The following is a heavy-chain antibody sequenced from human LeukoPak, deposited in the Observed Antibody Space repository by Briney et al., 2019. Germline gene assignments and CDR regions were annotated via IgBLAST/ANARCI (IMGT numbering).Heavy chain of an antibody. V-gene: IGHV1-69*05. Sequence: SVKVSCKAPGGTFSSYTISWVRQAPGQGLEWMGGIIPIFGTANYAQKFQGRVTITTDESTSTAYMELSSLRSEDTAVYYCARDQGHSGSYLGYYYMDVWGKGTTVTVSS. CDR3: ARDQGHSGSYLGYYYMDV. CDR2: IIPIFGTA. CDR1: GGTFSSYT. D-gene: IGHD1-26*01. J-gene: IGHJ6*03.